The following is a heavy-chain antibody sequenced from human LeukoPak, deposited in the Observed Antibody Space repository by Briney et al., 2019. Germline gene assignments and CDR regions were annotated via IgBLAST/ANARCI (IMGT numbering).Heavy chain of an antibody. D-gene: IGHD5-12*01. Sequence: SETLSLTCTVSGASISNYYWSWIRQPPGKGLEWIGYIDNSGSTNYNPSLKSRVTISVDKSKNQFSLRLSSVTAADTAVYYCARMTYDPHGVDVWGKGTTVTVSS. V-gene: IGHV4-59*01. CDR3: ARMTYDPHGVDV. J-gene: IGHJ6*04. CDR2: IDNSGST. CDR1: GASISNYY.